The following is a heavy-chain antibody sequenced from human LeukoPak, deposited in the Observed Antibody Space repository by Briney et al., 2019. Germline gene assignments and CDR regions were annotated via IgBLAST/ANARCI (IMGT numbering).Heavy chain of an antibody. CDR3: ARLLYGDYFDY. CDR1: GYSISSGYY. J-gene: IGHJ4*02. V-gene: IGHV4-38-2*02. CDR2: IYYSGST. Sequence: PSETLSLTCTGSGYSISSGYYWGWIRQPPGKGLEWIGSIYYSGSTYYNPSLKSRVTISVDTSKNQFSLKLSSVTAADTAVYYCARLLYGDYFDYWGQGTLVTVSS. D-gene: IGHD4-17*01.